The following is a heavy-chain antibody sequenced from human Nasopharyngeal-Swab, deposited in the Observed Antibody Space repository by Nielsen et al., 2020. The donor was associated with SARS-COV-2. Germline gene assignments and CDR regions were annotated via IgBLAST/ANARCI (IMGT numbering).Heavy chain of an antibody. CDR3: ARGGEYSYGFHTRRSYYMDV. CDR1: GYTFTSTD. Sequence: ASVKVSCKASGYTFTSTDMHWARKTPGQGLEWMGIINPSGGSTSYAQKFQGRVTMTRDTSTSTVYMELSSLRSEDTAVYYCARGGEYSYGFHTRRSYYMDVWGKGTTVTVSS. D-gene: IGHD5-18*01. CDR2: INPSGGST. J-gene: IGHJ6*03. V-gene: IGHV1-46*01.